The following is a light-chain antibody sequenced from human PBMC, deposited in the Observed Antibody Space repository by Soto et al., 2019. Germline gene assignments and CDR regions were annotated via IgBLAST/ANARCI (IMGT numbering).Light chain of an antibody. Sequence: SYELTQPPSVSVAPGQTARITCGGSNIGSKSVHWYQQKPDQAPVMVVYDDSDRPSGIPERFSGANSGNTATLTISRVEAGDEADYYCQVWDSSTDHPVFGGGTKVTVL. V-gene: IGLV3-21*02. CDR3: QVWDSSTDHPV. J-gene: IGLJ2*01. CDR1: NIGSKS. CDR2: DDS.